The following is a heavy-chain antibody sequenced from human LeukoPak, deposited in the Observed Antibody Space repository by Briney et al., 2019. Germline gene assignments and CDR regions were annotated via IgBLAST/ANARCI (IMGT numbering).Heavy chain of an antibody. D-gene: IGHD3-3*01. CDR3: ARFAVLRFLEWLPVLRGMDV. Sequence: ASVKVSCKASGYTFTSYDINWVRQATGQGLEWMGWMNPNSGNTGYAQKFQGRVTMTRNTSISTAYMELSSLSSEDTAVYYCARFAVLRFLEWLPVLRGMDVWGQGTTVTVSS. CDR2: MNPNSGNT. CDR1: GYTFTSYD. J-gene: IGHJ6*02. V-gene: IGHV1-8*01.